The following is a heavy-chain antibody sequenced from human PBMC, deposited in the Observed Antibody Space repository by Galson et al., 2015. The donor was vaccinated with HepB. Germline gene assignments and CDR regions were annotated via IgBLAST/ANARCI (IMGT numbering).Heavy chain of an antibody. CDR2: IDWKSNSI. CDR1: GFTFEDLG. J-gene: IGHJ4*02. D-gene: IGHD2-15*01. V-gene: IGHV3-9*01. CDR3: AKGGGRIGNYYIDY. Sequence: SLRLSCAASGFTFEDLGMHWVRQAPGKGLERVSGIDWKSNSIGYADSVKGRFTISRDNAENSLYLQMNSLRGDDTALYFCAKGGGRIGNYYIDYWGQGTLVTVSS.